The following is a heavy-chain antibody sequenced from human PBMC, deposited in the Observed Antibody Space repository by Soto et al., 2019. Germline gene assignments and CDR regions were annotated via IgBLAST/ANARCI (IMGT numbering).Heavy chain of an antibody. V-gene: IGHV4-30-4*01. CDR1: GGSVSSGDYY. Sequence: QVQLQESGPGLVKPSQTLSLTCTVSGGSVSSGDYYWTWIRQPPGKALEWIGYIYYSGNTHYNTSLKSRVNISVDTSKNQFSLKLSSVTAADTAVYYCARVWSRDGYAGGHWGQGTLVTVSS. CDR3: ARVWSRDGYAGGH. D-gene: IGHD3-3*01. J-gene: IGHJ4*02. CDR2: IYYSGNT.